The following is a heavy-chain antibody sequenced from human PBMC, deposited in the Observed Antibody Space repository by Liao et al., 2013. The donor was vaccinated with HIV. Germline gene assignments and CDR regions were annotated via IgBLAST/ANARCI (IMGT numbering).Heavy chain of an antibody. CDR1: GGSFSGYY. CDR2: INHSGST. J-gene: IGHJ4*02. CDR3: ARDPNFWSGPGY. D-gene: IGHD3-3*01. Sequence: QLQLQQWGAGLLKPSETLSLTCAVYGGSFSGYYWSWIRQSPGKGLEWIGEINHSGSTNYNPSLKSRVTISVDTSKNQFSLKLSSVTAADTAVYYCARDPNFWSGPGYWGQGTLVTVSS. V-gene: IGHV4-34*01.